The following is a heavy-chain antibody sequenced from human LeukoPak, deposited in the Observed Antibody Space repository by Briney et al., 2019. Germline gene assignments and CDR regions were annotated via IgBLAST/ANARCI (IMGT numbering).Heavy chain of an antibody. D-gene: IGHD3-22*01. Sequence: PGGSLRLACAASGFTLSTCGMHWVRQTPGKGLEWVAMISHDGNSKQYADFARGRFTISRDNSKNTLYLQMNSLRAEDTAVYYCARVNRIVVVINPLSYWGQGTLVTVSS. CDR2: ISHDGNSK. CDR3: ARVNRIVVVINPLSY. CDR1: GFTLSTCG. V-gene: IGHV3-30*03. J-gene: IGHJ4*02.